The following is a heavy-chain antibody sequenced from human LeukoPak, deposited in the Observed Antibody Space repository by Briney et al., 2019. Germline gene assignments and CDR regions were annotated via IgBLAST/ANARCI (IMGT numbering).Heavy chain of an antibody. J-gene: IGHJ6*02. CDR1: GGSISSYY. V-gene: IGHV4-59*08. CDR2: IYYSWST. D-gene: IGHD6-13*01. CDR3: ARLALGSSWSYYYGMDV. Sequence: SETLSLTCTVSGGSISSYYWSWIRQPPGKGLEWIGYIYYSWSTNYNPSLKSRVTISVDTSKNQFSLKLSSVTAADTAVYYCARLALGSSWSYYYGMDVWGQGTTVTVSS.